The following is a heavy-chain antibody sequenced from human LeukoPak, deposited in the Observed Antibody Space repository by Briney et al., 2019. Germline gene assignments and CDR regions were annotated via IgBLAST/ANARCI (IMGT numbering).Heavy chain of an antibody. CDR2: IWYDGSNK. D-gene: IGHD6-19*01. Sequence: GGSLRLSCAASGFTFSSYGMHWVRQAPGKGLEWVAVIWYDGSNKYYAGSVKGRFTISRDNSKNTLYLQMNSLRAEDTAVYYCARVTDSSGWYWYFDYWGQGTLVTVSS. V-gene: IGHV3-33*01. CDR1: GFTFSSYG. J-gene: IGHJ4*02. CDR3: ARVTDSSGWYWYFDY.